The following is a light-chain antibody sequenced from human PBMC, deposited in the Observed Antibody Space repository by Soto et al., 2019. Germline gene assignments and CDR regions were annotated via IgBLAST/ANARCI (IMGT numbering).Light chain of an antibody. CDR3: QQYFSTPLT. Sequence: HSPDSLAVSLGERATINCKSSQSVLYSSNNKNYLAWYQQKPGQPPKLLIYWASTRESGVPDRFSGSGSGTDFTLTISSLQAEDVAVYYCQQYFSTPLTFGGGTKVDIK. CDR2: WAS. CDR1: QSVLYSSNNKNY. J-gene: IGKJ4*01. V-gene: IGKV4-1*01.